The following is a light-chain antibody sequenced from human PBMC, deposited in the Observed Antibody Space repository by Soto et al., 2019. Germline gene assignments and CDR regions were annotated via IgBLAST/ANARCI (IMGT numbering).Light chain of an antibody. CDR2: AAS. Sequence: EIRLTQSPGTLSLSPGERATLSCRASQSVSSNLAWYQQQPGQAPRLLMHAASTRATGIPARFSGSGSGTEFTLTISSLQSEDFAVYYCQQYNNWPRTFGQGTKVDI. CDR3: QQYNNWPRT. V-gene: IGKV3-15*01. CDR1: QSVSSN. J-gene: IGKJ1*01.